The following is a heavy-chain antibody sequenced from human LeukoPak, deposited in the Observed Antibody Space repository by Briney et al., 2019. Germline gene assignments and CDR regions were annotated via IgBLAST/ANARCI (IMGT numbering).Heavy chain of an antibody. V-gene: IGHV1-8*01. CDR1: GYTFTSYD. J-gene: IGHJ6*02. CDR2: MNPNSGNT. D-gene: IGHD3-3*01. Sequence: ASVKVSCKASGYTFTSYDINWVRQATGQGPEWMGWMNPNSGNTGYAQKFQGRVTMTRNTSISTAYMELSSLRSEDTAVYYCARGLIGVVKHYYGMDVWGQGTTVTVSS. CDR3: ARGLIGVVKHYYGMDV.